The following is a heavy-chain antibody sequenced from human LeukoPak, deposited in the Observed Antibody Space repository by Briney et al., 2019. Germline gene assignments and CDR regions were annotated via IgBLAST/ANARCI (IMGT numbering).Heavy chain of an antibody. J-gene: IGHJ4*02. CDR3: ASADYYDSSGYYRGSDY. CDR2: ISGSGGST. Sequence: SGGSLRLSCAASGFTFSSYAMSWVRQAPGKGLEWVSAISGSGGSTYYADSVKGRFTISRDNSKNTLYLQMNSLRAEDTAVYYCASADYYDSSGYYRGSDYWGQGTLVTASS. D-gene: IGHD3-22*01. V-gene: IGHV3-23*01. CDR1: GFTFSSYA.